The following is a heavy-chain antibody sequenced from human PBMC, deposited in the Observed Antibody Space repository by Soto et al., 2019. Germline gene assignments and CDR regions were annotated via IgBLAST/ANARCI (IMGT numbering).Heavy chain of an antibody. D-gene: IGHD2-15*01. V-gene: IGHV1-18*01. CDR2: ISAYNGNT. CDR1: GYTFTSYG. Sequence: QVQLVQSGAEVKKPGASVKVSCKASGYTFTSYGFSWVRQAPGQGLEWMGWISAYNGNTNCAQKLQDRVTMTTDTSTTTAYMELSSLTSDDTAVYYCATTPFCSGGRCYYHRVDYWGQGTLVTVSS. CDR3: ATTPFCSGGRCYYHRVDY. J-gene: IGHJ4*02.